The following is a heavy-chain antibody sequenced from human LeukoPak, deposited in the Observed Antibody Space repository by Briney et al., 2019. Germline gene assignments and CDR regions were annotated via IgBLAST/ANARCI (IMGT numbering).Heavy chain of an antibody. CDR3: ARDVIAAAGTGYIDY. CDR1: GGSISSGDYY. CDR2: IYYSGST. Sequence: SQTLSLTCIVSGGSISSGDYYWSWIRQHPGKGLEWIGYIYYSGSTYYNPSLKSRVTMSVDTSKNQFSLKLSSVTAADTAVYYCARDVIAAAGTGYIDYWGQGTLVTVSS. V-gene: IGHV4-31*03. J-gene: IGHJ4*02. D-gene: IGHD6-13*01.